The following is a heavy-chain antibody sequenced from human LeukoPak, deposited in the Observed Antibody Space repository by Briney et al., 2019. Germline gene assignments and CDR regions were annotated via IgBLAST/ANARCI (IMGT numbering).Heavy chain of an antibody. V-gene: IGHV3-9*03. CDR3: AKGHSSSPWSIFDY. Sequence: GRSLRFSCAGSGFTYDDYAMHWVRQAPGKGLEWVSSISWNRGNIAYADSVKGRFTISRDNAKNSLYLQMNSLRPDDMALYYCAKGHSSSPWSIFDYWGQGTLVTVSS. D-gene: IGHD6-19*01. CDR1: GFTYDDYA. CDR2: ISWNRGNI. J-gene: IGHJ4*02.